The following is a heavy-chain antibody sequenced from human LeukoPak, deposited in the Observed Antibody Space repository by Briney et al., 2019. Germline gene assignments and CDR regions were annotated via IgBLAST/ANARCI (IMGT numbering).Heavy chain of an antibody. CDR2: IYHSGST. J-gene: IGHJ6*03. D-gene: IGHD6-13*01. Sequence: SETLSLTCAVSGGSISSGGYSWSWIRQPPGKGLEWIGYIYHSGSTYYNPSLKSRVTISVDRSKNQFSLKLSSVTAADTAVYYCAILNSSSSAHYYYYYYMDVWGKGTTVTVSS. CDR3: AILNSSSSAHYYYYYYMDV. CDR1: GGSISSGGYS. V-gene: IGHV4-30-2*01.